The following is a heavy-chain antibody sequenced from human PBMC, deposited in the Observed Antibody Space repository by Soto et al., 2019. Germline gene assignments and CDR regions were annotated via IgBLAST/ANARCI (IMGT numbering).Heavy chain of an antibody. CDR3: VRVDNYVTPTPQDV. D-gene: IGHD3-16*01. V-gene: IGHV1-18*01. CDR2: ISPYTGNT. J-gene: IGHJ6*02. Sequence: QVQLVQSGDEVKKPGASVKVSCKASGYIFVNYGIAWVRQAPGQGLEWMGWISPYTGNTHSASKIQDRLTMTTDTPTSTADMEPGSLTSDDTAVYYCVRVDNYVTPTPQDVWGQGTTVTVSS. CDR1: GYIFVNYG.